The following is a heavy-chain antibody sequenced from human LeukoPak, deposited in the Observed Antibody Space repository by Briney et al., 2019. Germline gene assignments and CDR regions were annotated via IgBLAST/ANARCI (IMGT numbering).Heavy chain of an antibody. J-gene: IGHJ5*02. D-gene: IGHD5-18*01. CDR2: INHSGST. CDR1: GGSFSGYY. V-gene: IGHV4-34*01. CDR3: AKGAGGFSYYNWFDP. Sequence: SETLSLTCAVYGGSFSGYYWSWIRQPPGKGLEWIGEINHSGSTNYNPSLKSRVTISVDTSKKQLSLKLSSVTAADTAVYYCAKGAGGFSYYNWFDPWGQGTLVTVSS.